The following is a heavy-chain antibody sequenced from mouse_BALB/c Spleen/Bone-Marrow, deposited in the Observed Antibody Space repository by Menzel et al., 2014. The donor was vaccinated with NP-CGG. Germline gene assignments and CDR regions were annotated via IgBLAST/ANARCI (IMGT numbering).Heavy chain of an antibody. V-gene: IGHV1-80*01. J-gene: IGHJ2*01. Sequence: VKLVESGAELVRPGSSVKISCESSGYVFSTYWINWVKQRPGQGLEWIGQIYPGDGDTDYNGKFKDKATLTADKSSNTAYMQLSSLTSEGSAVYFCARGGISVDYWGQGTTLTVSP. CDR2: IYPGDGDT. CDR3: ARGGISVDY. CDR1: GYVFSTYW.